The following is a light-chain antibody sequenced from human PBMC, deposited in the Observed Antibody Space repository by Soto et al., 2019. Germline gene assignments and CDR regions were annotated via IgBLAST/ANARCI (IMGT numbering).Light chain of an antibody. CDR1: SSDVGSYNY. Sequence: QSLLTPPPSASGSPGPTVTISCTATSSDVGSYNYVSWYQQHPGKAPKLMSYEVSKPPSGVPDRFSGSKSGNTASLTVSGLQAEDEADYYCSSYAGSNNLGVFGTGTKVTVL. V-gene: IGLV2-8*01. CDR3: SSYAGSNNLGV. J-gene: IGLJ1*01. CDR2: EVS.